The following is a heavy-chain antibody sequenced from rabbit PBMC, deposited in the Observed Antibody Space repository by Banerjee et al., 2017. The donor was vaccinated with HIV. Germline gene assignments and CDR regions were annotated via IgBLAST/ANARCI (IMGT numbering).Heavy chain of an antibody. J-gene: IGHJ4*01. Sequence: QEQLEESGGDLVKPEGSLTLTCTASGFSFSNGYVMCWVRQAPGKGLEWIACINTISGDTVYATWAKGRFTISKASWTTVTLQMTSLTAADTATYFCARSYGGTNRYFNLWGPGTLVTVS. CDR3: ARSYGGTNRYFNL. CDR1: GFSFSNGYV. V-gene: IGHV1S45*01. D-gene: IGHD4-2*01. CDR2: INTISGDT.